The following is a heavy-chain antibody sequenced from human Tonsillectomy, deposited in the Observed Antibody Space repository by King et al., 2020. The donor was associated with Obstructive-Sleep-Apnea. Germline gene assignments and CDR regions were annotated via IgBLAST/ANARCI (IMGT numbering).Heavy chain of an antibody. CDR1: GGSFSDYY. J-gene: IGHJ5*02. CDR2: INHSVNT. D-gene: IGHD6-13*01. CDR3: ARGSGAAAVNWLDP. V-gene: IGHV4-34*01. Sequence: VQLQQWGAGLLKPSETLSLTCAVYGGSFSDYYWSWIRQPPGKGQEWIGEINHSVNTNYNPALKSRVTISADTPNNQFSLKLSSVTAADTAVYYCARGSGAAAVNWLDPWGQGTLVTVSS.